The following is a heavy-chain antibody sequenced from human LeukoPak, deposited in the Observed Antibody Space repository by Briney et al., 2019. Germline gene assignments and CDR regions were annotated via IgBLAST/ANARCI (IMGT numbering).Heavy chain of an antibody. V-gene: IGHV3-53*01. CDR3: ARSGSSPVGAFDI. D-gene: IGHD1-26*01. J-gene: IGHJ3*02. CDR1: GFTVSSNY. Sequence: PGGSLRLSCAASGFTVSSNYMSWVRQAPGKGLEWVSVIYSGGSTYYADSVKGRFTISRDNSKNTLYLQMNSLRAEDTAVYYCARSGSSPVGAFDIWGQGTMVTVSS. CDR2: IYSGGST.